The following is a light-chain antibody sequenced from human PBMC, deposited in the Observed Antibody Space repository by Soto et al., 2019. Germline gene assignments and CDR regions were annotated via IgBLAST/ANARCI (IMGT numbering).Light chain of an antibody. CDR1: QSVSSY. CDR3: QQYHSSPRT. J-gene: IGKJ1*01. V-gene: IGKV3-20*01. CDR2: GTS. Sequence: ETVLTQSPGTLSLSPGERATLSCRASQSVSSYLAWYQQKPGQAPRLLMYGTSNRATGIPDRFSGSGSGTDFTLTISRLEPEDFAVYSCQQYHSSPRTFGQGTKVEMK.